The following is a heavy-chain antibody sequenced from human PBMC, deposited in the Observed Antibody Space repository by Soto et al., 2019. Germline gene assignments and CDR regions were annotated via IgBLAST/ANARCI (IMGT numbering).Heavy chain of an antibody. J-gene: IGHJ4*02. D-gene: IGHD3-16*01. CDR1: GFTFSSYA. CDR3: ARDVGGDGYNIDY. Sequence: VQLVESGGGVVQPGRSLRLSCAASGFTFSSYAMHWVRQAPGKGLEWVAVISYDGSNKYYADSVKGRFTISRDNSKNTLYLQMNSLRAEDTAVYYCARDVGGDGYNIDYWGQGTLVTVSS. V-gene: IGHV3-30-3*01. CDR2: ISYDGSNK.